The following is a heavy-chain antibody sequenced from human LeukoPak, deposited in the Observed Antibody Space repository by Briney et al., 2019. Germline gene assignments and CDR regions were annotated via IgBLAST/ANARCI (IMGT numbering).Heavy chain of an antibody. V-gene: IGHV3-7*01. Sequence: GGSLRLSCAASGFTFSSYWMSWVRQAPGKGPEWVANIKQDGSEKYYVDSVKGRFTISRDNAKNSLYLQMNSLRAEDTAVYYCARGPYCSSTSCYRHYYYGMDVWGQGTTVTVSS. D-gene: IGHD2-2*01. CDR3: ARGPYCSSTSCYRHYYYGMDV. J-gene: IGHJ6*02. CDR1: GFTFSSYW. CDR2: IKQDGSEK.